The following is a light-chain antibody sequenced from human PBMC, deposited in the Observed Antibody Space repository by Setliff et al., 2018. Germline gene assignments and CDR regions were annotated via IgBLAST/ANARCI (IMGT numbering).Light chain of an antibody. V-gene: IGLV2-8*01. CDR1: SRDIGAYKF. CDR3: SSYAASYNPYV. J-gene: IGLJ1*01. CDR2: EVT. Sequence: QSVLTQPPSASGSPGQSLSISCTGTSRDIGAYKFVSWYQQYPGKAPRLIIYEVTKRPSGVPDRFSGSKSGNTASLTVSGLQAEDEADYYCSSYAASYNPYVFGSGTKV.